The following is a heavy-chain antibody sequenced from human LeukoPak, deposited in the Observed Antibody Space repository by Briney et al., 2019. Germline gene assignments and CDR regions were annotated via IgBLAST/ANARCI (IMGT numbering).Heavy chain of an antibody. Sequence: PSETLSLTCTVSCGSVSSSSYYWGWTRQPPGKGLEWIGSIYYSGSTYYNPSLKSRVTISVDTSKNQFSLKLSSVTAADTAVYYCARLAITFGGVIVRTRWFDPWGQGTLVTVSS. V-gene: IGHV4-39*01. D-gene: IGHD3-16*02. CDR2: IYYSGST. J-gene: IGHJ5*02. CDR3: ARLAITFGGVIVRTRWFDP. CDR1: CGSVSSSSYY.